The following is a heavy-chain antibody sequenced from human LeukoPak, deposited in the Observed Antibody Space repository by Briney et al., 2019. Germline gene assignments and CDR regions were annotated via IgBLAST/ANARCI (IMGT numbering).Heavy chain of an antibody. CDR3: ARDAYTMVRGYHNPPGY. V-gene: IGHV1-2*02. J-gene: IGHJ4*02. Sequence: GASVKVSCKASGYTFTGYYMHWVRQAPGQGLEWMGWINPNSGGTNYAQKFQGRVTTTRDTSISTAYMELSRLRSDDTAVYYCARDAYTMVRGYHNPPGYWGQGTLVTVSS. D-gene: IGHD3-10*01. CDR2: INPNSGGT. CDR1: GYTFTGYY.